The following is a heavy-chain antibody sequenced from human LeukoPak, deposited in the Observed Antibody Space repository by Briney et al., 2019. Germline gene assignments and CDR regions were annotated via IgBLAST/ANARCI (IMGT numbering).Heavy chain of an antibody. J-gene: IGHJ6*02. CDR3: ARVRCSGGRASGCYYYYGMDV. CDR2: ISSSSSYI. Sequence: PGGSLRHSCAASGFTFSSYSMNWVRQAPGKGLEWVSSISSSSSYIYYADSVKGRFTISRDNAKNSLYLQMNSLRAEDTAVYYCARVRCSGGRASGCYYYYGMDVWGQGTTVTVSS. CDR1: GFTFSSYS. D-gene: IGHD2-15*01. V-gene: IGHV3-21*01.